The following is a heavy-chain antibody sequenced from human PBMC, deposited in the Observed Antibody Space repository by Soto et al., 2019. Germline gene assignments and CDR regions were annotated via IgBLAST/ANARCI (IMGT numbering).Heavy chain of an antibody. D-gene: IGHD3-10*01. J-gene: IGHJ6*02. CDR3: ARQGFGPLHGLVDV. CDR1: GGSISSYY. CDR2: VHHSWGS. Sequence: QVQLQESGPGLVKPSETLSLSCTVSGGSISSYYWSWFRRSPGKRMEWIGYVHHSWGSSYNPSLPSRVAISLDTSKSQYALEVSSVTATDTAVYFGARQGFGPLHGLVDVWGQGTTVTVSS. V-gene: IGHV4-59*08.